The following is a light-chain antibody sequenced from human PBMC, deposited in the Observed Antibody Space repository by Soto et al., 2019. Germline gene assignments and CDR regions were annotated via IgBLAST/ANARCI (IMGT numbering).Light chain of an antibody. CDR1: QSVSSSY. Sequence: ESVLTQSPGTLSLSPGERATLSCRASQSVSSSYLAWYQHKPGQAPRLLIYGASSRATGIPDRCSGSGSGTDFTLTISRLDPEDFAVYYCQQYGSSPTFGGGTKVEIK. CDR2: GAS. V-gene: IGKV3-20*01. J-gene: IGKJ4*01. CDR3: QQYGSSPT.